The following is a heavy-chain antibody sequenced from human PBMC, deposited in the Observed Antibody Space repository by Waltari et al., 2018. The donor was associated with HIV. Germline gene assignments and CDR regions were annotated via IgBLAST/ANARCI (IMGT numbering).Heavy chain of an antibody. CDR2: IYPGDSDT. CDR1: GYTFSNHW. CDR3: ARHLVEGYSHAFGY. V-gene: IGHV5-51*01. D-gene: IGHD3-16*01. J-gene: IGHJ4*02. Sequence: KGSGYTFSNHWIGWVRQMPGKGLEWMGIIYPGDSDTKYSPSFQGQVTISVDKSISTAYLQWSSLKASDTAMYYCARHLVEGYSHAFGYWGQGTLVAVSS.